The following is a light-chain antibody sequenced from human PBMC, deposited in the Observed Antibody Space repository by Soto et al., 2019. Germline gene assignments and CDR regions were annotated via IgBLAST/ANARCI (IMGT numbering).Light chain of an antibody. J-gene: IGLJ3*02. CDR3: CSYAGSSNWV. V-gene: IGLV2-23*02. CDR1: SSDIGSYDL. Sequence: QSALTQPASVSGSPGQSITISCTGTSSDIGSYDLVSWYQQHPGKAPKLMIYEVSKRPSGISNRFSGSKSGNTASLTISGLQAEDEAAYHCCSYAGSSNWVFGGGTQLTVL. CDR2: EVS.